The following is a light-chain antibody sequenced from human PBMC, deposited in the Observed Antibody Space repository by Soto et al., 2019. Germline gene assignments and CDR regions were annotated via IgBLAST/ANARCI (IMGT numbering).Light chain of an antibody. CDR2: AAS. J-gene: IGKJ2*01. CDR1: QTMTRAY. V-gene: IGKV3-20*01. Sequence: EIVLMQSPGTLSLSPGDRATLSCRASQTMTRAYLAWYQQKPGQAPRLLIYAASYRATGIPDKFSGSGSGTDFSLTISRLEPEDSAVYYCHQYHSPPQTFGQGTKVDIK. CDR3: HQYHSPPQT.